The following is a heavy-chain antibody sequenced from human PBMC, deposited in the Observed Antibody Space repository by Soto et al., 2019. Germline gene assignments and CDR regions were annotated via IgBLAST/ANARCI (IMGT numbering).Heavy chain of an antibody. CDR3: VCGGNFFVY. J-gene: IGHJ4*02. CDR1: GFTFSTYW. Sequence: EVQLVESGGGLVQPGGSLRLSCAASGFTFSTYWMTWVRRPPGKGLEWVANLDQDGSERYYVDSVRGRFTISRDNAKNSLYLPMNSLRAEDTAVYYGVCGGNFFVYWGQGTLVTVSP. CDR2: LDQDGSER. D-gene: IGHD3-16*01. V-gene: IGHV3-7*01.